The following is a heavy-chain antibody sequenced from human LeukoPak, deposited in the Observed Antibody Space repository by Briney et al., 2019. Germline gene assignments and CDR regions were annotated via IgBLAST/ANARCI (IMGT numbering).Heavy chain of an antibody. J-gene: IGHJ4*02. D-gene: IGHD1-26*01. CDR2: IYSTGST. Sequence: PSETLSLTCDVSGGSVRSYWWGWVRQPAGKRLEWLGRIYSTGSTRFNPSLKSRLTLSIDTSTNQFSLKLTSVTAADTAVYFCARQGYTVSYYFLDYWSQGTLVTVSS. CDR3: ARQGYTVSYYFLDY. CDR1: GGSVRSYW. V-gene: IGHV4-4*07.